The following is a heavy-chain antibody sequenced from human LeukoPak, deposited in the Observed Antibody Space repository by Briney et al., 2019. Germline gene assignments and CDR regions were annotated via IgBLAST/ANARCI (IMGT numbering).Heavy chain of an antibody. Sequence: PGGSLRLSCAASGFTFSSYAITWARQAPGKGLEWVSVISGSGADASYADSVKGRFTISRDNSKNTLYLQMSSLRAEDTAIYYCAKSLHNWNSGPESWGQGTLVTVSS. CDR2: ISGSGADA. V-gene: IGHV3-23*01. CDR1: GFTFSSYA. J-gene: IGHJ5*02. D-gene: IGHD1-7*01. CDR3: AKSLHNWNSGPES.